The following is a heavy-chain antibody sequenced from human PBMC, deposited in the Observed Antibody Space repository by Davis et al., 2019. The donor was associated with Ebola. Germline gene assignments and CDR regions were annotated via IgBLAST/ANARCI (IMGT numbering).Heavy chain of an antibody. D-gene: IGHD1-26*01. CDR3: VRDNGELLMPSFDI. Sequence: GGSLRLSCAASGFTFSSYGMHWVRQAPGKGLEWVAFIRYDGTNKYYADSVKGRFTISRDNSKNTLYLQVNSLRAEDAAVYYCVRDNGELLMPSFDIWGQGTKVTVSS. V-gene: IGHV3-30*02. CDR1: GFTFSSYG. CDR2: IRYDGTNK. J-gene: IGHJ3*02.